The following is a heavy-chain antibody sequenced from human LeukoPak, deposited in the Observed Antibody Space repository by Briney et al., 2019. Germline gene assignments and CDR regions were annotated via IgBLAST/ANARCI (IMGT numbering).Heavy chain of an antibody. V-gene: IGHV4-59*01. CDR2: IYYSGST. D-gene: IGHD2-8*01. J-gene: IGHJ3*02. CDR1: GGSISSYY. Sequence: SETLSLTCTVSGGSISSYYWSWIRQTPGKGLEWIGYIYYSGSTNYNPSPKSRVTISVDTSKNQFSLKLSSVTAADTAVYYCARDYCTNGVCYDAFDIWGQGTMVTVSS. CDR3: ARDYCTNGVCYDAFDI.